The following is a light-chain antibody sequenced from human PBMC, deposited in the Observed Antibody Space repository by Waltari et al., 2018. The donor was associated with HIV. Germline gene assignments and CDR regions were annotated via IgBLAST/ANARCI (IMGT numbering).Light chain of an antibody. J-gene: IGKJ2*01. Sequence: EIVLTQSPGTLSLSPGETATLSCRASQSLSSSYFAWYQQKPGQAPRLLVYGASHRATNIPDRFSGSGSGTDFALTISRVEPEDFAVYYCQQYGSSPKTFGQGTKLEIK. CDR1: QSLSSSY. V-gene: IGKV3-20*01. CDR3: QQYGSSPKT. CDR2: GAS.